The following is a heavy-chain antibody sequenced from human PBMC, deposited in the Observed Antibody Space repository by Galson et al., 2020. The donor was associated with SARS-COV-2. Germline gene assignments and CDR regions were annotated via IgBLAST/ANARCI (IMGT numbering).Heavy chain of an antibody. Sequence: SETLSLTCAVPGYSISSGYYWGWLRLTPKKGLEWVGIVLLTVVTYSNPSLNSRFTLSIDTSNNQCSLKLVSVTADAAAVYYCGRLKASGDAVAIWGQGTLVPVSS. J-gene: IGHJ3*02. CDR1: GYSISSGYY. CDR2: VLLTVVT. D-gene: IGHD3-10*01. CDR3: GRLKASGDAVAI. V-gene: IGHV4-38-2*01.